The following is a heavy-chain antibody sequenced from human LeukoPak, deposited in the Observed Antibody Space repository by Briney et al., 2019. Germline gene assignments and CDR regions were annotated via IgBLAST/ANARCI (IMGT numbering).Heavy chain of an antibody. CDR2: LYSGGST. Sequence: PGGSLRLSCAASGFPVSRHYMPWVPHAPGKALEWVSVLYSGGSTYYADSVKGRFTISRDNYKNTLYLQMNSLRAEDTAVYYCTREKERHFDSWGQGTLVTVSS. D-gene: IGHD5-24*01. CDR1: GFPVSRHY. CDR3: TREKERHFDS. V-gene: IGHV3-66*02. J-gene: IGHJ4*02.